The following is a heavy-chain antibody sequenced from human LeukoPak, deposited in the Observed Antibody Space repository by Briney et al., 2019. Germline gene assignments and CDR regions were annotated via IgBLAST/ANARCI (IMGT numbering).Heavy chain of an antibody. CDR1: GFTFDDHA. V-gene: IGHV3-9*01. CDR2: ISWNSGSL. J-gene: IGHJ4*02. CDR3: AKDSYYDSSGLDY. D-gene: IGHD3-22*01. Sequence: GGSLRLSCAASGFTFDDHAMHWVRQAPGKGLEWVSGISWNSGSLVYADSVGGRFTISRDNAKNFLYLQMNSLRAEDTALYYCAKDSYYDSSGLDYWGQGTLVTVSS.